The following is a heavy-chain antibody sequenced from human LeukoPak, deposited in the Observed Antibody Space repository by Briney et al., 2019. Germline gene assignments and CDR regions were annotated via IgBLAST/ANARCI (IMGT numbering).Heavy chain of an antibody. CDR2: INPSGGST. CDR1: GYTFTSYY. CDR3: AREGIAVAGPGAFDI. J-gene: IGHJ3*02. D-gene: IGHD6-19*01. V-gene: IGHV1-46*01. Sequence: ASVKVSCKASGYTFTSYYMHWVRQAPGQGLEWMGIINPSGGSTSYAQKFQGRVTMTRDTSTSTVYMELSSLRSEDTAVYYCAREGIAVAGPGAFDIWGQGTMVTVSS.